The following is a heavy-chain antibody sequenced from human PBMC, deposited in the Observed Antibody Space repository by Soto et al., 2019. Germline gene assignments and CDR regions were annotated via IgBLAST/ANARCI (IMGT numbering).Heavy chain of an antibody. Sequence: QVQLQESGPGLVKPSETLSLTCTVSGGSISSYYLSWIRQPPGKGLDWMGYIYYSGSTNYNPSLKSRVTISVDTSKNQFSLKLSSVTAADTAVYYCARARYSYGDYYYYGMDVWGQGPTVTVSS. CDR2: IYYSGST. CDR1: GGSISSYY. D-gene: IGHD5-18*01. CDR3: ARARYSYGDYYYYGMDV. J-gene: IGHJ6*02. V-gene: IGHV4-59*01.